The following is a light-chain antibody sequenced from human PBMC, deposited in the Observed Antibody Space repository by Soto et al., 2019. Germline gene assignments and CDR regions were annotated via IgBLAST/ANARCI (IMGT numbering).Light chain of an antibody. Sequence: QSVLTQPASVSGSPGQSITISCTGTSSDVGGYDYVSWYQHHPDKAPKVILYEVTKRPSGVSNRFSGSKSGDTASLIISGLQAEDEADYYCSSYTTSSTLVLGGGTQLTVL. CDR3: SSYTTSSTLV. CDR1: SSDVGGYDY. J-gene: IGLJ7*01. V-gene: IGLV2-14*01. CDR2: EVT.